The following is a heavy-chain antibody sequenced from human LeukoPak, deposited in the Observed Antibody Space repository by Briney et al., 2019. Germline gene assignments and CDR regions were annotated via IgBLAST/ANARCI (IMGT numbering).Heavy chain of an antibody. J-gene: IGHJ3*02. CDR3: ARDEWGDAFDI. D-gene: IGHD1-26*01. V-gene: IGHV3-21*01. CDR2: ISSSSSYI. CDR1: GFTFSSYS. Sequence: KPGGSLRLSCAAPGFTFSSYSMNWVRQAPGKGLEWVSSISSSSSYIHSADSVRGRFTISRDNAKNSLFLQMNSLRAEDTAVYYCARDEWGDAFDIWGQGTMVTVFS.